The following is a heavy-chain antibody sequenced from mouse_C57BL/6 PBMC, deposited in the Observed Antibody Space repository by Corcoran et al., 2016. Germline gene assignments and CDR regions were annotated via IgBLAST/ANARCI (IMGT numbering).Heavy chain of an antibody. CDR1: GYTFTDYY. J-gene: IGHJ1*03. CDR3: ARSELGYFDV. Sequence: EVQLHQTRPDLGKPRASVKISCKASGYTFTDYYMNWVKQSHGKSRERSGDINPNNGGTSYNQKFKGKATLTEAKSSSTAYMELRSLTSEDSAVYYCARSELGYFDVWGTGTTVTVSS. CDR2: INPNNGGT. V-gene: IGHV1-26*01.